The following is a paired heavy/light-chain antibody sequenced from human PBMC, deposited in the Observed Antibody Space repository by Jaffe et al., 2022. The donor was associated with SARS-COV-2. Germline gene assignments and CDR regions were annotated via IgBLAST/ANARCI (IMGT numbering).Heavy chain of an antibody. Sequence: QLQLQESGPGLVKPSETLSLTCTVSGGSISSSSYYWGWIRQPPGKGLEWIGSVYYSGNTNYSPSLKSRLTISVDTSNNQFSLKLRSVTAADTAVYYCARQTSTSLNWFDPWGQGTLVTVSS. CDR3: ARQTSTSLNWFDP. J-gene: IGHJ5*02. CDR1: GGSISSSSYY. D-gene: IGHD2-2*01. CDR2: VYYSGNT. V-gene: IGHV4-39*01.
Light chain of an antibody. J-gene: IGKJ2*01. CDR1: QSISSY. Sequence: DIQMTQSPSSLSASVGHTVTITCRASQSISSYLNWYQRKPGKAPKLLIYAASSLQSGVPSRFSGSGSGTDFTLTLSSLQPEDFATYYCQQGYSSPYNFGQGTKLEIK. V-gene: IGKV1-39*01. CDR2: AAS. CDR3: QQGYSSPYN.